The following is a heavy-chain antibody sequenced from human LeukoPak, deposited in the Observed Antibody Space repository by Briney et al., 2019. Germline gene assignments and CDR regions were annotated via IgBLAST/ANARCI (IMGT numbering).Heavy chain of an antibody. CDR3: AGRGYSGSTHFDS. J-gene: IGHJ4*02. CDR2: IYPGDSDT. Sequence: GESLKISCKASGYSFTSYWIAWVRQMPGKGLEWMGLIYPGDSDTRYNPSFQGQVTISADKSISTAYLQWNILKASDTALYYCAGRGYSGSTHFDSWGQGTLVTVSS. V-gene: IGHV5-51*01. D-gene: IGHD1-26*01. CDR1: GYSFTSYW.